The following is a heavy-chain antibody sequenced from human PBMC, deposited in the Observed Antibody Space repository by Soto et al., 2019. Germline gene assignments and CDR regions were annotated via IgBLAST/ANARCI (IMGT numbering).Heavy chain of an antibody. CDR1: GGSISSYY. Sequence: QVQLQESGPGLVKPSETLSLTCTVSGGSISSYYWSWIRQPPGKGLEWIGYIYYSGSTNYNPSLKSRVTISVDTSKNQFSLKLSSVTAADTAVYYCAREDEGVTGFDYWGQGTLVTVSS. CDR2: IYYSGST. J-gene: IGHJ4*02. D-gene: IGHD4-4*01. V-gene: IGHV4-59*01. CDR3: AREDEGVTGFDY.